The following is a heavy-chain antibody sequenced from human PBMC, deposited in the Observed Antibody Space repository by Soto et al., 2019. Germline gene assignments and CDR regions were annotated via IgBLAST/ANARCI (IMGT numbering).Heavy chain of an antibody. V-gene: IGHV1-69*06. CDR1: GCTFSSYA. D-gene: IGHD3-10*01. J-gene: IGHJ3*02. CDR3: EREGLWFGELSDAFDI. Sequence: QVQLVQSGAEVKKPGSSVKVSCKASGCTFSSYAISWVRQAPGQGLEWMGGIIPIFGTANYAQKFQGRVTITADTATSTAYMELSSLRSEDTAVYYGEREGLWFGELSDAFDIWGQGTMVTVSS. CDR2: IIPIFGTA.